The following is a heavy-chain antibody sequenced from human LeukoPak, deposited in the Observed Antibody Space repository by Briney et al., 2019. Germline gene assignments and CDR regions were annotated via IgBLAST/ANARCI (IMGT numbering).Heavy chain of an antibody. CDR1: GFTFSSYG. Sequence: PGGSLRLSCAASGFTFSSYGMHWVRQAPGKGLEWVAVIWYDGSNKYYADSVKGRFTISRDNSKNTLYLQMNSLRAEDTAVYYCAKGLGDTAMVTDYWGQGTLVTLSS. J-gene: IGHJ4*02. CDR2: IWYDGSNK. CDR3: AKGLGDTAMVTDY. V-gene: IGHV3-33*06. D-gene: IGHD5-18*01.